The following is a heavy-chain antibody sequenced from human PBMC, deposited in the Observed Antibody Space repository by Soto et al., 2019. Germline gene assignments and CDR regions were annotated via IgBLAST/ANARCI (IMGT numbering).Heavy chain of an antibody. D-gene: IGHD2-8*01. J-gene: IGHJ4*02. CDR3: ARGSHYCTNGVCYDY. V-gene: IGHV1-2*04. CDR2: INPNSGGT. CDR1: GYTFTGYY. Sequence: ASVKVSCKASGYTFTGYYMHWVRQAPGQGLEWMGWINPNSGGTNYAQKFQGWVTMTRDTSISTAYMELSRLRSDDTAVYYCARGSHYCTNGVCYDYWGQGTLVTVSS.